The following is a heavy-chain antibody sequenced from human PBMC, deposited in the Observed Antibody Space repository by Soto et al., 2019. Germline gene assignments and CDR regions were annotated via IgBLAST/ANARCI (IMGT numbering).Heavy chain of an antibody. J-gene: IGHJ4*02. CDR1: GFTFSSYA. V-gene: IGHV3-23*01. CDR3: ANHYSSGWFFDY. D-gene: IGHD6-19*01. Sequence: EVQLLESGGGLVQPGGSLRLSCAASGFTFSSYAMSWVRQAPGKGLEWVSAISGSGGSTYYADSVKGRFTISRDNSKNTLYLQMNSLRAEDTAVYYCANHYSSGWFFDYWGQGTLVTVCS. CDR2: ISGSGGST.